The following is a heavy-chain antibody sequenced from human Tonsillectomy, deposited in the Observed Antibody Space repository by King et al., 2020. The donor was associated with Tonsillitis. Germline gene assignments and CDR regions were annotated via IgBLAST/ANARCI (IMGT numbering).Heavy chain of an antibody. CDR1: GFTFSNAW. D-gene: IGHD4-17*01. CDR3: NNLMTTVTNDAFDI. Sequence: VQLVESGGGLVKPGGSLRLSCAASGFTFSNAWMNWVRQAPGKGLEWVGRIKSKTDGGTTDYAAPGKGRFTISRDDSKNTLYLQMNSLKYEETAVYYCNNLMTTVTNDAFDIWGQGTMVTVSS. CDR2: IKSKTDGGTT. J-gene: IGHJ3*02. V-gene: IGHV3-15*01.